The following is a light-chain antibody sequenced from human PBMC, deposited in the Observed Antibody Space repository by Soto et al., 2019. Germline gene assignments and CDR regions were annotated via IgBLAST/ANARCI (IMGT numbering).Light chain of an antibody. V-gene: IGKV1-6*01. Sequence: AIQMTQSPSSLSASVGDRVTMTCLASQGIRNDLAWYQQKPGKAPKLLIYEASTLQSGVPSRFSGSYSGTDFTLTIGSLQPEDFATYYCLQDFKYPRTFGQGTKVDIK. CDR2: EAS. J-gene: IGKJ1*01. CDR3: LQDFKYPRT. CDR1: QGIRND.